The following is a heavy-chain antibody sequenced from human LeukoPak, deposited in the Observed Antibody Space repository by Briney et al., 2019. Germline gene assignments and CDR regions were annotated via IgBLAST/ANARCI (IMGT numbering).Heavy chain of an antibody. V-gene: IGHV4-34*01. CDR1: GGSFSGYY. CDR3: ARGWEASYFDY. J-gene: IGHJ4*02. CDR2: IYYSGST. Sequence: PSETLSLTCAVYGGSFSGYYWSWIRQPPGKGLEWIGYIYYSGSTYYNPSLKSRVTISVDTSKNQFSLKLSSVTAADTAVYYCARGWEASYFDYWGQGTLVTVSS. D-gene: IGHD1-26*01.